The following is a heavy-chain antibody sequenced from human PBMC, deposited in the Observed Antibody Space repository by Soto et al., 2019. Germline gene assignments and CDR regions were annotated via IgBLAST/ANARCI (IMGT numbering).Heavy chain of an antibody. CDR2: IIPIFGTA. J-gene: IGHJ6*02. V-gene: IGHV1-69*13. Sequence: SVKVSCKASGRTFSSYAISWVRQAPGQGLEWMGGIIPIFGTANYAQKFQGRVTITADESTSTAYMELSSLRSEDTAVYYCARDDVVTTVTSYYYYGMDVWGQGTTVTVSS. CDR1: GRTFSSYA. D-gene: IGHD4-17*01. CDR3: ARDDVVTTVTSYYYYGMDV.